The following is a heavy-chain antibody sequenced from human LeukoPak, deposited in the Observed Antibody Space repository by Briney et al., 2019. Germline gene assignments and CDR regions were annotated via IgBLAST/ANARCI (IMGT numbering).Heavy chain of an antibody. J-gene: IGHJ4*02. D-gene: IGHD3-22*01. CDR2: INHSGST. V-gene: IGHV4-34*01. Sequence: SETLSLTCAVYGGSFSGYYWSWIRQPPGEGLEWIGEINHSGSTNYNPSLKSRVTISVDTSKNQFSLKLSSVTAADTAVYYCASNYYDSSGHSSGYFDYWGQGTLVTVSS. CDR1: GGSFSGYY. CDR3: ASNYYDSSGHSSGYFDY.